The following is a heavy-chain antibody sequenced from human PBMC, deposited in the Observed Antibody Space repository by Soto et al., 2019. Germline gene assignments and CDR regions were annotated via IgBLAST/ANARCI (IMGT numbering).Heavy chain of an antibody. CDR2: IYYSGST. D-gene: IGHD6-13*01. V-gene: IGHV4-59*08. CDR1: GGSISSYY. J-gene: IGHJ6*03. Sequence: PSETLSLTCTVSGGSISSYYWSWIRQPPGKGLEWIGYIYYSGSTNYNPSLKSRVTISVDTSKNQFSLKLSSVTAADTALYYCAAGLAGYYYYYYMDVWGKGTTVTVSS. CDR3: AAGLAGYYYYYYMDV.